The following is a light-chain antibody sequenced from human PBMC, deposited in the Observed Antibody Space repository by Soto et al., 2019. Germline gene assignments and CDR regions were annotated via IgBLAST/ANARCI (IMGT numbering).Light chain of an antibody. Sequence: QSVLTQPPSASGSPGQSLTISCTGTSSDVGHYNFVSWYQQHPGKAPKLMISDVNKRPSGVPDRFSGSKSGNTASLTVSGLQAEDEADYYCSSYAGSNNWVFGGGTQLTVL. V-gene: IGLV2-8*01. CDR1: SSDVGHYNF. J-gene: IGLJ7*01. CDR3: SSYAGSNNWV. CDR2: DVN.